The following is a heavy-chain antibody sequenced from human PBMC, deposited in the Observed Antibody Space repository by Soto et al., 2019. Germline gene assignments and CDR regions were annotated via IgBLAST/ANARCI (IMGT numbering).Heavy chain of an antibody. CDR1: GFTVSSNY. CDR2: IYSGGST. Sequence: EEQLVESGGGLVQPGGSLRLSCAASGFTVSSNYMTWVRQAPGKGLECVSLIYSGGSTYYADSVKGSFTISRDNSKNTLYLQMNSLRAEDTAMYYCAKINSGWVQHWGQGTLVTVSS. V-gene: IGHV3-66*01. D-gene: IGHD6-19*01. J-gene: IGHJ1*01. CDR3: AKINSGWVQH.